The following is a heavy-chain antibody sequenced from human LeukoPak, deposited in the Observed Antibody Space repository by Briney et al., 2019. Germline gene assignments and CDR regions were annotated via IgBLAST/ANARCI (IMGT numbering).Heavy chain of an antibody. V-gene: IGHV3-66*01. CDR3: AKDRHYYGSGSSLGYFDY. J-gene: IGHJ4*02. CDR2: IYSGGST. Sequence: PGGSLRLSCAASGFTVSSNYMSWVRQAPGKGLEWVSVIYSGGSTYYADSVKGRFTISRDNSKNTLYLQMNSLRAEDTAVYYCAKDRHYYGSGSSLGYFDYWGQGTLVTVSS. D-gene: IGHD3-10*01. CDR1: GFTVSSNY.